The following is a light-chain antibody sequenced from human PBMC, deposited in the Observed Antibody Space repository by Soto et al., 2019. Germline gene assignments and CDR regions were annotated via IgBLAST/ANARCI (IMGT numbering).Light chain of an antibody. CDR2: DVS. CDR3: SLYTASSNYV. V-gene: IGLV2-18*01. Sequence: QSALTQPPSASGSPGQSVAISCTGTSSDLGTYNWVSWYQQPPGTAPRLLIYDVSTRPSGVTDRFSGSKSGNTASLTISGLQADDEADYYCSLYTASSNYVFGAGTKVTVL. CDR1: SSDLGTYNW. J-gene: IGLJ1*01.